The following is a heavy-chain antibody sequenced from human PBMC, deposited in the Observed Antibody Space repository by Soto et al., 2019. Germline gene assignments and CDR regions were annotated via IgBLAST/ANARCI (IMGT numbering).Heavy chain of an antibody. CDR1: GGTFTNYV. V-gene: IGHV1-69*01. CDR2: LLHIFGAA. CDR3: ARGRSSPNFDP. Sequence: QVQLVQSGAEVRKPGSSVKVSCKISGGTFTNYVISWLRQAPGQGLEWMGGLLHIFGAANLAQKFQGRVTITADESTSTVNMELSSLTSEDTAVYYCARGRSSPNFDPWGQGTLVTVSS. D-gene: IGHD6-6*01. J-gene: IGHJ5*02.